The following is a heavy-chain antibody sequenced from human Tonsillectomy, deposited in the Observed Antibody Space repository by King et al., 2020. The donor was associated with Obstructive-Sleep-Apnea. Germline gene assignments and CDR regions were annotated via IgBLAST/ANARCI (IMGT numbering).Heavy chain of an antibody. CDR2: ISNDGSNK. J-gene: IGHJ5*02. D-gene: IGHD6-19*01. CDR3: SGYNWFDP. Sequence: QLVQSGGGVVQPGRSLRLSCAASGFTFSRHGMHWVRQAPGKGLEWGAVISNDGSNKYYADSVKGRFTISRDNSKNTLYLQMNSLRAEDTAVYYCSGYNWFDPWGQGTLVTVSS. CDR1: GFTFSRHG. V-gene: IGHV3-30*03.